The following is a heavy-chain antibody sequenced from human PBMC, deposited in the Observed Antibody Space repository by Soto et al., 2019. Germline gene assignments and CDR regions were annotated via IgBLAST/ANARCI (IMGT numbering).Heavy chain of an antibody. CDR3: ARDLNNVLAGDFDD. CDR1: GYTFTSYG. CDR2: ISAYNGNT. D-gene: IGHD6-19*01. J-gene: IGHJ4*02. Sequence: GASVKVSCKASGYTFTSYGISWWLQAPGQGLEWMGWISAYNGNTNYAQKLQGRVTMTTDTSTSTAYMELRSLRSDDTAVYYCARDLNNVLAGDFDDWGQGTLVTVSS. V-gene: IGHV1-18*01.